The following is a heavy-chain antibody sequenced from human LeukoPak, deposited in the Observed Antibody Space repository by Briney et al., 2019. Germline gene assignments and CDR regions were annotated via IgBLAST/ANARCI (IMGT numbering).Heavy chain of an antibody. Sequence: ASVKVSCKASGFTFTSSAMQWVRQARGQRLEWIGWIVVGSGNTNYAQKFQERATITRDMSTSTAYMELSSLRSEDTAVYYCAATYSSSWYDLTYYYYGMDVWGQGTTVTVSS. CDR1: GFTFTSSA. CDR3: AATYSSSWYDLTYYYYGMDV. D-gene: IGHD6-13*01. CDR2: IVVGSGNT. J-gene: IGHJ6*02. V-gene: IGHV1-58*02.